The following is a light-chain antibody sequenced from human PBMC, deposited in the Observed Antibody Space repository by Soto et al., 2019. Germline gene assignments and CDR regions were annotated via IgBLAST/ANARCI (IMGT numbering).Light chain of an antibody. CDR3: LQLNSYPRS. CDR1: QGISTC. J-gene: IGKJ2*01. V-gene: IGKV1-9*01. CDR2: AAS. Sequence: DIQLTQSPSFLSASVGDRVTITCRASQGISTCLAWYQQQPGKAPKLLIYAASTLQSGVPSRFSGSGSGTEFTLTISSLQPEDFATYYCLQLNSYPRSFGQGTRLEIK.